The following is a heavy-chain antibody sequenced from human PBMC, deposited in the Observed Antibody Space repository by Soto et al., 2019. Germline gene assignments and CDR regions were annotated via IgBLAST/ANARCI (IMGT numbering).Heavy chain of an antibody. J-gene: IGHJ4*02. CDR2: ISPDGSIT. D-gene: IGHD2-21*02. CDR3: ARSESPMTLPH. Sequence: PGGSLRLSCAASGFTFSSYWMHSVRQGPGEGLVWVSCISPDGSITKYADSVKGRFTISRDNAKNTLYLQMSSLRDEDTAVYYCARSESPMTLPHWGRGILVTVSS. V-gene: IGHV3-74*03. CDR1: GFTFSSYW.